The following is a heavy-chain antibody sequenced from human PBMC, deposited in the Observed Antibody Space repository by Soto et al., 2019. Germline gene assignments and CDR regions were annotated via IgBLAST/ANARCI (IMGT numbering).Heavy chain of an antibody. J-gene: IGHJ4*02. V-gene: IGHV3-53*01. CDR2: IYSGGYT. CDR3: ARRPGGGAY. Sequence: EVQLVESGGGLIQPGGSLRLSCAVSGFTVSNNYMSWVRQAPGKGLEGVSVIYSGGYTAYGDSVKGRFTISRDNSMTTLTLQKNLLGPASTAVYYGARRPGGGAYWGQGTLVTVSS. CDR1: GFTVSNNY. D-gene: IGHD3-10*01.